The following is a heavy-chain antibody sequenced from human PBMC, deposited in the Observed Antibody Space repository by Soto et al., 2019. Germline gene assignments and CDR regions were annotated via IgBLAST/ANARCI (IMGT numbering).Heavy chain of an antibody. CDR3: ARRDWDY. J-gene: IGHJ4*02. CDR1: GGSFSGYY. V-gene: IGHV4-34*01. Sequence: QVKLQQWGAGLLKPSETLSHTCAVYGGSFSGYYWSWIRQPPGKGLEWIGEINHSGSTNYNPSLKSRVTISVDTSKNQFSLNLNSVTAADTAVYYCARRDWDYWGQGTLVTVSS. CDR2: INHSGST. D-gene: IGHD2-21*01.